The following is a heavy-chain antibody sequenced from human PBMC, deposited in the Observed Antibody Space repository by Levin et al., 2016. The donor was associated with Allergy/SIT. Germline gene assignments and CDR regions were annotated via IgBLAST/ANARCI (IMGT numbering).Heavy chain of an antibody. D-gene: IGHD2-2*01. J-gene: IGHJ4*02. CDR2: ISTSGVTT. Sequence: GESLKISCAASGFSFNNFAMIWVRQAPGKGLEWVSTISTSGVTTFYADSVKGRFTISRDNSENTLYLQMDSLRAEDSALYYCAKAHISSWYGCFEYWGQGALVTVSS. CDR1: GFSFNNFA. CDR3: AKAHISSWYGCFEY. V-gene: IGHV3-23*01.